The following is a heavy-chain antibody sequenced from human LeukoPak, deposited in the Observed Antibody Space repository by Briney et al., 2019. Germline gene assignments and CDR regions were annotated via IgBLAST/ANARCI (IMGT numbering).Heavy chain of an antibody. CDR1: GLTFSSYA. CDR3: ARPPFFYGSGGGAFDL. D-gene: IGHD3-10*01. CDR2: ISYDGSNK. J-gene: IGHJ3*01. V-gene: IGHV3-30-3*01. Sequence: GRSLRLSCAASGLTFSSYAMHWVRQAPGKGLEWVAVISYDGSNKYYADSVKGRFTISRDNSKNTLYLQMNSLRAVDPAVFFCARPPFFYGSGGGAFDLWGQGTMATVSS.